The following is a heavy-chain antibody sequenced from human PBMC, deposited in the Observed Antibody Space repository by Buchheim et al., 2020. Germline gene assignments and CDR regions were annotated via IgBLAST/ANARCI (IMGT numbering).Heavy chain of an antibody. D-gene: IGHD6-19*01. V-gene: IGHV3-74*03. CDR1: GFTFSRHW. CDR2: INSDGSST. CDR3: ARDIAVAGSPGDSFDP. Sequence: EVQLVESGGGLVQPGGSLRLSCAASGFTFSRHWMHWVRQAPGKGLVWVSRINSDGSSTTYADSVKGRFTISRDKAKKQLYLQMNSLRAEDTAVYYCARDIAVAGSPGDSFDPWGQGTL. J-gene: IGHJ5*02.